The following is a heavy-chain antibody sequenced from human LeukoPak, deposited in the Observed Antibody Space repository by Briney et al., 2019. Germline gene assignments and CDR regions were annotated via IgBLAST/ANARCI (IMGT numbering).Heavy chain of an antibody. CDR1: GFTFSSYA. J-gene: IGHJ6*04. V-gene: IGHV3-48*03. Sequence: GGSLRLSCAASGFTFSSYAMSWVRQAPGKGLEWVSNIGRRGISTWYADSVKGRFTISRDNAKNSLCLQMNSLTVEDTAVYYCARRLPYYGMDVWGKGTTVTVSS. CDR3: ARRLPYYGMDV. CDR2: IGRRGIST.